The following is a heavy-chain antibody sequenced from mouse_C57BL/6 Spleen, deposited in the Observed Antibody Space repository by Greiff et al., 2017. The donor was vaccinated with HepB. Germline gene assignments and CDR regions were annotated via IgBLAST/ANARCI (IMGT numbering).Heavy chain of an antibody. Sequence: VQLQQPGAELVKPGASVKMSCKASGYTFTSYWIPWVKQRPGQGLEWIGDIYPGSGSTNYNEKFKGKATLTVDTSSSTAYMQLSSLTSEDSAVYYCAREGISFYAMDYWGQGTSVTVSS. V-gene: IGHV1-55*01. CDR3: AREGISFYAMDY. J-gene: IGHJ4*01. CDR2: IYPGSGST. CDR1: GYTFTSYW.